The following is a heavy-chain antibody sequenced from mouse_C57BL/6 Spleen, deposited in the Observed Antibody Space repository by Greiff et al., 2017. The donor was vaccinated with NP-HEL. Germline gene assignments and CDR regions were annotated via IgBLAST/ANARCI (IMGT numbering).Heavy chain of an antibody. Sequence: EVMLVESEGGLVQPGSSMKLSCTASGFTFSDYYMAWVRQVPEKGLEWVANINYDGSSTYYLDSLKSRFIISRDNAKNILYLQMSSLKSEDTATYYCARLLNWDGYYFDYWGQGTTLTVSS. CDR2: INYDGSST. CDR1: GFTFSDYY. CDR3: ARLLNWDGYYFDY. D-gene: IGHD4-1*01. J-gene: IGHJ2*01. V-gene: IGHV5-16*01.